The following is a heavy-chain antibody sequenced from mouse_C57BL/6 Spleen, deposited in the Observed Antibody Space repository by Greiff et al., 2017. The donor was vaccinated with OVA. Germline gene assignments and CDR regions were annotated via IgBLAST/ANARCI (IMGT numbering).Heavy chain of an antibody. CDR2: INPNNGGT. CDR3: ARHPRMVKYYFDY. Sequence: EVQLQQSGPELVKPGASVKISCKASGYTFTDYYMNWVKQSHGKSLEWIGDINPNNGGTSYNQKFKGKATLTVDKSSSTAYMELRSLTSEDSAVYYCARHPRMVKYYFDYWGQGTTLTVSS. J-gene: IGHJ2*01. D-gene: IGHD2-1*01. CDR1: GYTFTDYY. V-gene: IGHV1-26*01.